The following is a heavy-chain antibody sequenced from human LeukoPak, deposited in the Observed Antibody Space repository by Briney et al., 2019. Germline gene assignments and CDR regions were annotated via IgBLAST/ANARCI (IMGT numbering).Heavy chain of an antibody. D-gene: IGHD6-19*01. Sequence: SETLSLTCTVSGGSISSGSYYWSWIRQPPGKGLEWIGNIYSSGSTNYNPSLESRVTISIDTSKNQFSLKLSSVTAADTAVYYCAREVRVAGKDYYYYYYMDVWGKGTTVTVSS. CDR1: GGSISSGSYY. J-gene: IGHJ6*03. CDR3: AREVRVAGKDYYYYYYMDV. V-gene: IGHV4-61*01. CDR2: IYSSGST.